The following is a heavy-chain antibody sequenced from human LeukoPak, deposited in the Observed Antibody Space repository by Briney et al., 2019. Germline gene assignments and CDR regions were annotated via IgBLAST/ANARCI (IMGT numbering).Heavy chain of an antibody. CDR2: FDPEDGET. Sequence: GASVKVSCKVSGYTLTELSMHWVRQAPGKGLEWMGGFDPEDGETIYAQKFQGRVTMTEDTSTDAAYMELSSLRSEDTAVYYCATDSSGSDAFDIWGQGTMVTVSS. D-gene: IGHD1-1*01. CDR1: GYTLTELS. V-gene: IGHV1-24*01. CDR3: ATDSSGSDAFDI. J-gene: IGHJ3*02.